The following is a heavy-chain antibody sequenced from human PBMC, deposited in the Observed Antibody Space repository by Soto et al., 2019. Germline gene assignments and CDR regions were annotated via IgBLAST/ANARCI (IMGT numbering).Heavy chain of an antibody. V-gene: IGHV1-24*01. J-gene: IGHJ6*02. CDR3: ATINNYVSSYYYYGMDV. Sequence: AXVKVSCKVSGYTLTELSMHWVRQAPGKWLEWMGGFDPEDRETIYAQKFQGRVTMTEDTSTDTAYMELSSLRSEDTAVYYCATINNYVSSYYYYGMDVWGQGTTVTVSS. CDR2: FDPEDRET. CDR1: GYTLTELS. D-gene: IGHD4-4*01.